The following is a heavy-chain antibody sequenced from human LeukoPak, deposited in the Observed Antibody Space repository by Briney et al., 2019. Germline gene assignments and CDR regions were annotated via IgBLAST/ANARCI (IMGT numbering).Heavy chain of an antibody. J-gene: IGHJ4*02. CDR3: ARDLGRRQLGYFDY. V-gene: IGHV4-39*07. CDR1: GGSISSSSYY. Sequence: SETLSLTCTVSGGSISSSSYYWGWIRQPPGKGLEWIGSIYYSGSTYYNPSLKSRVTISVDTSKNQFSLKLSSVTAADTAVYYCARDLGRRQLGYFDYWGQGTLVTVSS. D-gene: IGHD6-13*01. CDR2: IYYSGST.